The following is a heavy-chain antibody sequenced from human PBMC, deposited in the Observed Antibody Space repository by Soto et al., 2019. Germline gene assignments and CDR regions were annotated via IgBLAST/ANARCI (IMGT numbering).Heavy chain of an antibody. D-gene: IGHD3-3*01. J-gene: IGHJ4*02. CDR2: IRGGAGKT. V-gene: IGHV3-23*01. Sequence: EVHLLESGGGLVQPGGSLRLSCAASGFNFNNYAMSWVRQAPGKGLEWVAVIRGGAGKTSYADSVKGRFTISRDNSNNTLYLQMEILRADDTAIYSCTTDLSIHYDFWAGYYADFWGQRTLVTVSS. CDR3: TTDLSIHYDFWAGYYADF. CDR1: GFNFNNYA.